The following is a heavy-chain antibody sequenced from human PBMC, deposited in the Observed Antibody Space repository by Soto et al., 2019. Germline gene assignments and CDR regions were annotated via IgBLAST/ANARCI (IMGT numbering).Heavy chain of an antibody. D-gene: IGHD7-27*01. Sequence: SETLSLTCTVSGGSISSYYWSWIRQPPGKGLEWIGYIYYSGSTNYNPSLKSRVTISVDTSKNQFSLKLSSVTAADTAVYYCATMRTGDGIDYWGQGTLVTVSS. V-gene: IGHV4-59*01. J-gene: IGHJ4*02. CDR1: GGSISSYY. CDR3: ATMRTGDGIDY. CDR2: IYYSGST.